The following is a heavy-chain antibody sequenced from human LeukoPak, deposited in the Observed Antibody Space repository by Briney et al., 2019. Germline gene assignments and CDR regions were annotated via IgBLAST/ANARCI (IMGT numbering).Heavy chain of an antibody. D-gene: IGHD2-15*01. V-gene: IGHV3-30*18. Sequence: PGGSLRLSCAASGSTFSSYSMNWVCQAPGKGLGWVAVISYDGSNKYYADSVKGRFTISRDNSKNTLYLQMNSLRADDTAVYYCAKDPRYCSGGSCYSADYFDYWGQGTLVTVSS. CDR2: ISYDGSNK. CDR3: AKDPRYCSGGSCYSADYFDY. CDR1: GSTFSSYS. J-gene: IGHJ4*02.